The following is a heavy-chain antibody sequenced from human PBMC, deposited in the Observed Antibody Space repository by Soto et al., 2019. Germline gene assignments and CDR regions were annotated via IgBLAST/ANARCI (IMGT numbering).Heavy chain of an antibody. J-gene: IGHJ5*02. D-gene: IGHD3-9*01. CDR3: ARESPEYYDILTGYYLFDP. CDR2: IYHSGST. CDR1: GGSISSSNW. Sequence: QVQLQESGPGLVKPSGTLSLTCAVSGGSISSSNWWSWVRQPPGKGLEWIGEIYHSGSTNYTPSLKSRVTISVDKSKNQFSLKLSSVTAADTAVYYCARESPEYYDILTGYYLFDPWGQGTLVTVSS. V-gene: IGHV4-4*02.